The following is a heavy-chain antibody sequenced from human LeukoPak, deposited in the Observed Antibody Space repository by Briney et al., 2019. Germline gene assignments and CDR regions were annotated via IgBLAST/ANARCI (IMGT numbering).Heavy chain of an antibody. CDR3: ARRGGGVAGTFDY. CDR1: GFTFSSYR. CDR2: ISTGSNFI. V-gene: IGHV3-21*01. Sequence: GGSLRLSCEVSGFTFSSYRMNWVRQAPGKGLEWVASISTGSNFIYYGDSVKGRFTISRDNAKNSLYLQMNSLRAEDTAVYYCARRGGGVAGTFDYWGQGTLVTVSS. J-gene: IGHJ4*02. D-gene: IGHD6-19*01.